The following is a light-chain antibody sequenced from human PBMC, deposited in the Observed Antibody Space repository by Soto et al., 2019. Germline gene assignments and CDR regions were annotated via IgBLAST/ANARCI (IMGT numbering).Light chain of an antibody. V-gene: IGKV3-20*01. J-gene: IGKJ2*01. CDR2: GAS. CDR1: QSVSSSY. Sequence: EIVLTQSPGTLSLSPGERATLSCRASQSVSSSYLAWHQQKPGQAPRLLIYGASSRATGIPDRFSGSGSGTDFTLTISRLEPEDFAVYYCQQYGSSPQTFGQGTK. CDR3: QQYGSSPQT.